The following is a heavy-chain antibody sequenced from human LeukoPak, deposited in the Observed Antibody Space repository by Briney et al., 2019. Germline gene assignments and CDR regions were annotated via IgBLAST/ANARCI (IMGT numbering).Heavy chain of an antibody. J-gene: IGHJ5*02. CDR3: ARRAAAGSWMDH. CDR2: ISSSSSYI. D-gene: IGHD6-13*01. Sequence: GGSLRLSCAASGFTFSSYSMNWVRQAPGKGLEWVSSISSSSSYIYYADSVKGRFTISRDNAKNSLYLQMNSLRAEDTAVYYCARRAAAGSWMDHWGQGTLVTVSS. V-gene: IGHV3-21*01. CDR1: GFTFSSYS.